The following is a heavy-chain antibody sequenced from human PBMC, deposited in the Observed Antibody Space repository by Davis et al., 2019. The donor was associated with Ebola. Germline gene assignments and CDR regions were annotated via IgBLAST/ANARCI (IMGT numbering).Heavy chain of an antibody. CDR3: ARWHYGDYVSFVY. CDR2: ISSSGSTI. Sequence: GESLKISCAASGFTFSDYYMSWIRQAPGKGLEWVSYISSSGSTIYYADSVKGRFTISRDNAKNSLYLQMNSLRAEDTAVYYCARWHYGDYVSFVYWGQGTLVTVSS. J-gene: IGHJ4*02. V-gene: IGHV3-11*01. CDR1: GFTFSDYY. D-gene: IGHD4-17*01.